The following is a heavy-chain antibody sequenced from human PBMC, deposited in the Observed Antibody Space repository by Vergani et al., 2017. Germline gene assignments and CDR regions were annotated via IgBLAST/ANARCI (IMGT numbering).Heavy chain of an antibody. Sequence: QLQLQESGSGLVKPSQTLSLTCAVSGDSITNGGFSWNWIRQPPGKGPEWIGYIFPSGNSDYNPSLKSRVAISVDTSKNQFSLKVTSVTAADTAVYFCARQXPGSGWSPGDFDDWGQGILVTVSS. D-gene: IGHD6-19*01. CDR3: ARQXPGSGWSPGDFDD. J-gene: IGHJ4*02. V-gene: IGHV4-30-2*03. CDR2: IFPSGNS. CDR1: GDSITNGGFS.